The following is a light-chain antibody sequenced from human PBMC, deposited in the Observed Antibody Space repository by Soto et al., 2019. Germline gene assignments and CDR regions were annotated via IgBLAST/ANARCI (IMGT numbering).Light chain of an antibody. CDR3: SSYTSSSTRV. CDR2: DVS. J-gene: IGLJ1*01. Sequence: QSALTQPASVSGSPGQSITISCTGTSRDVGCYNYVSWYQQHPGKAPKLMIYDVSNRPSGVSNRFSGSKSGNTASLTISGLQAEDEADYYCSSYTSSSTRVFGNGTKVTVL. CDR1: SRDVGCYNY. V-gene: IGLV2-14*01.